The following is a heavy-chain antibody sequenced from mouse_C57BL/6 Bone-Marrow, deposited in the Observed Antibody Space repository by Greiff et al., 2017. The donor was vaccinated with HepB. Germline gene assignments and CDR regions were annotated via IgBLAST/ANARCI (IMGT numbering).Heavy chain of an antibody. CDR1: GYSITSGYY. D-gene: IGHD2-5*01. J-gene: IGHJ2*01. CDR3: ARGDYSNYGGDFDY. Sequence: DVKLQESGPGLVKPSQSLSLTCSVTGYSITSGYYWNWIRQFPGNKLEWMGYISYDGSNNYNPSLKNRISITRDTSKNKFFLKLNSVTTEDTATYYCARGDYSNYGGDFDYWGQGTTLTVSS. V-gene: IGHV3-6*01. CDR2: ISYDGSN.